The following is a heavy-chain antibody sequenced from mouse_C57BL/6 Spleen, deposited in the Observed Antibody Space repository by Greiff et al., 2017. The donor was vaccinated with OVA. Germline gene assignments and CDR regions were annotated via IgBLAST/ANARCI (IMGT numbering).Heavy chain of an antibody. CDR3: ASHSRGYFEG. Sequence: VQLQQPGAELVRPGSSVKLSCKASGYTFTSYWMHWVKQRPIQGLEWIGNIDPSDSETHYNQKFKDKATLTVDKSSSTAYMQLSSLTSEDSAGDDCASHSRGYFEGGGTGTTVTVSS. CDR2: IDPSDSET. CDR1: GYTFTSYW. V-gene: IGHV1-52*01. J-gene: IGHJ1*03.